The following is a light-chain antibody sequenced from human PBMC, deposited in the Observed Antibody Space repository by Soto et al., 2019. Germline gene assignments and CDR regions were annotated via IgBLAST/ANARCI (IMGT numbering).Light chain of an antibody. CDR2: EVN. J-gene: IGLJ1*01. CDR3: CSYTSSNNIWV. V-gene: IGLV2-8*01. Sequence: QSALTQPPSASGSPGQSVTISCTGTSSDVGGYKYVSWYQQHPGKAPKLMIFEVNNRPSGVPDRFSGSKSGNTASLTISGLQADDEADYYCCSYTSSNNIWVFGTGTKLTVL. CDR1: SSDVGGYKY.